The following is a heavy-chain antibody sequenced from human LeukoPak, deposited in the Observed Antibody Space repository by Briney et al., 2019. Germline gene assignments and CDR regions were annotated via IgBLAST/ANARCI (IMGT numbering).Heavy chain of an antibody. Sequence: PGGSLRLSCSASGFTFNSYSMNWVRQAPGKGLEWLAYISSSGSNVHYADSVKGRFTISRDNSKNTLYLELNDLRPEDTSVYYCAKDASIWSGYFDYWGQGTLVTVSS. CDR3: AKDASIWSGYFDY. J-gene: IGHJ4*02. CDR1: GFTFNSYS. D-gene: IGHD3-3*01. V-gene: IGHV3-48*01. CDR2: ISSSGSNV.